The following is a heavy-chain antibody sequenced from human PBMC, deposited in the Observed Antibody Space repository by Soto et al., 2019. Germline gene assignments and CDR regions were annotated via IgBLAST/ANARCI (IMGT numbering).Heavy chain of an antibody. D-gene: IGHD5-18*01. CDR1: GFTFSSYG. Sequence: LRLSCAASGFTFSSYGMHWVRQAPGKGLEWVAVILYDGSNKYYADSVKGRFSISRDNSKKMLYLQMNSLRVEDTAVYYCAKAGYGLKNGMDVWGQGTTVTVSS. J-gene: IGHJ6*02. CDR2: ILYDGSNK. CDR3: AKAGYGLKNGMDV. V-gene: IGHV3-30*18.